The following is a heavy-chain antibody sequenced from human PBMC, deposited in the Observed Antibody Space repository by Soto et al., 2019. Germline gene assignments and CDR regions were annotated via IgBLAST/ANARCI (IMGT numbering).Heavy chain of an antibody. CDR2: ISNDGITK. CDR3: YSSGW. J-gene: IGHJ4*02. V-gene: IGHV3-30*03. D-gene: IGHD6-19*01. Sequence: QVQLVESGGGVVQPGRSLRLSCAASGFTLSTFAMHWVRQAPGKGLEWVAVISNDGITKYYADSVKGRFTISRDNSNNTLYLEMNSLRADDTAVYYGYSSGWWGQGTLVTVSS. CDR1: GFTLSTFA.